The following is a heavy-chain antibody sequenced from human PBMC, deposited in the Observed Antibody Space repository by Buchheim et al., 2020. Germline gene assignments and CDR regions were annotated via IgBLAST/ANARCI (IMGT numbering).Heavy chain of an antibody. Sequence: EVQLLEFGGELVQPGGSLRLSCAASGFTFSNYAMGWVRQAPGEGLEWLSCITDTGSNTNYADSVRGRFTISRDNAKSTLYLQMDSLRAEDTAVYYCANYFDRCGYKTLNHWGRGTL. D-gene: IGHD3-9*01. CDR2: ITDTGSNT. CDR1: GFTFSNYA. CDR3: ANYFDRCGYKTLNH. V-gene: IGHV3-23*01. J-gene: IGHJ5*02.